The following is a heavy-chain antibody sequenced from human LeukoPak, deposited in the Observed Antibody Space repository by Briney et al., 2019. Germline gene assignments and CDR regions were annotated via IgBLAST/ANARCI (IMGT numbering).Heavy chain of an antibody. J-gene: IGHJ4*02. CDR3: ARRPGYSYGHDY. CDR1: GGSFSGYY. D-gene: IGHD5-18*01. Sequence: PSETLSLTCAVYGGSFSGYYWSWIRQPPGKGLEWIGEINHSGSTNYNPSLKSRVTKSVDTSKNQFSLKLSSVTAADTAVYYCARRPGYSYGHDYWGQGTLVTVSS. CDR2: INHSGST. V-gene: IGHV4-34*01.